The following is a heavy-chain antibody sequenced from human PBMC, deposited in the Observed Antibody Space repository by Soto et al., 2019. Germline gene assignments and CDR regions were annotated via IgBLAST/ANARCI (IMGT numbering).Heavy chain of an antibody. CDR1: GGSISSSSYY. Sequence: KPSETLSLTCTVSGGSISSSSYYWGWIRQPPGKGLEWIGSIYYSGSTYYNPSLKSRVTISVDTSKNQFSLKLSSVTAADTAVYYSARHYAVHYYDSSGYSSWFDPWGQGTLVTVSS. J-gene: IGHJ5*02. D-gene: IGHD3-22*01. CDR2: IYYSGST. V-gene: IGHV4-39*01. CDR3: ARHYAVHYYDSSGYSSWFDP.